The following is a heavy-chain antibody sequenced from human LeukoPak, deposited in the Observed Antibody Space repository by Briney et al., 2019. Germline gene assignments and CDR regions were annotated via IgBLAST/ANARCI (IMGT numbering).Heavy chain of an antibody. Sequence: GGSLRLSCAASGFTFSSYWMSWVRQAPGKGLEWVANIKGDGSEKYYVDSVKGRFTISRDNAKNSLYLQMNSLRAGDTAVYYCARDKELVAVTASLSDYWGQGTLVTVSS. J-gene: IGHJ4*02. CDR2: IKGDGSEK. V-gene: IGHV3-7*05. CDR3: ARDKELVAVTASLSDY. D-gene: IGHD6-19*01. CDR1: GFTFSSYW.